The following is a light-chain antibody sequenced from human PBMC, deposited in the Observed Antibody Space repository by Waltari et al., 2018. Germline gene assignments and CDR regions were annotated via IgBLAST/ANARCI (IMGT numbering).Light chain of an antibody. CDR1: SSNIGTHY. CDR2: DNN. V-gene: IGLV1-44*01. J-gene: IGLJ2*01. Sequence: QSVLTQPPSASATPGQRVTISCSGSSSNIGTHYVNWYQQLPGTAPKLLIYDNNPRPSGVPDRLSGSKSGTSAALAISGLQSEDEADYYCAAWDDSLDGPGFGGGTKLTVL. CDR3: AAWDDSLDGPG.